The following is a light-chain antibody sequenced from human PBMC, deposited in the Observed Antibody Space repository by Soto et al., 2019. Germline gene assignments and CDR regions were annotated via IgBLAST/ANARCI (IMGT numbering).Light chain of an antibody. J-gene: IGKJ2*01. V-gene: IGKV3-15*01. CDR2: GAV. Sequence: EVVMTQSPVTLSVSPGERATLSCRASQSVGGDLAWYQQTPGQTPRLLIYGAVTRATGVAARCSGAGSGSEFPLTVGSLQSEDVAIYYCQQYNAWPRTFGQGTKLQI. CDR3: QQYNAWPRT. CDR1: QSVGGD.